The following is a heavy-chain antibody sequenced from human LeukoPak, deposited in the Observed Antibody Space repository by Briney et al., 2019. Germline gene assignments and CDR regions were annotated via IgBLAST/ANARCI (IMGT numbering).Heavy chain of an antibody. D-gene: IGHD5-18*01. Sequence: GGSLRLSCAASAFTFSSYWMHWVRQAPGKGLEWVSRINGDGSSTKYADSVKGRFTISRDNAKSTLYLQMNSLRAEDTALYYCERGGRYSYDTYGDCWGQGTPVTVSS. J-gene: IGHJ4*02. V-gene: IGHV3-74*03. CDR2: INGDGSST. CDR3: ERGGRYSYDTYGDC. CDR1: AFTFSSYW.